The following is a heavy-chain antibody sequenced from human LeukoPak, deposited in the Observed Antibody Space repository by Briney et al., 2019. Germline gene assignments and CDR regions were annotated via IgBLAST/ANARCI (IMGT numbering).Heavy chain of an antibody. V-gene: IGHV4-59*08. D-gene: IGHD5-12*01. Sequence: PSETLSLTCTVSGGSISSYYWSWIRKPPGKGLEWIGYIYYSGSTNYNPSLKSRVTISVDTSKNQFSLKLSSVTAADTAVYYCARQVRGYSGYDGGYFDYWGQGTLVTVSS. CDR3: ARQVRGYSGYDGGYFDY. J-gene: IGHJ4*02. CDR1: GGSISSYY. CDR2: IYYSGST.